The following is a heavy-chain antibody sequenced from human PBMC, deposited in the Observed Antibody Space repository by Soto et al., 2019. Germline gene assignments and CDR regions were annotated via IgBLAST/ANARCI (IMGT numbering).Heavy chain of an antibody. J-gene: IGHJ3*02. CDR1: GYTFTSYG. CDR2: ISAYNGNT. CDR3: AKVRRAVLRFLSLSFGPAFSAFDI. D-gene: IGHD3-3*01. V-gene: IGHV1-18*01. Sequence: QVQLVQSGAEVKKPGASVKVSCKASGYTFTSYGISWVRQAPGQGLEWMGWISAYNGNTNYAQKLQGRVTMTTDTAKSTAYMELRSLRSDDTAVYYCAKVRRAVLRFLSLSFGPAFSAFDIWGQGTMVTVSS.